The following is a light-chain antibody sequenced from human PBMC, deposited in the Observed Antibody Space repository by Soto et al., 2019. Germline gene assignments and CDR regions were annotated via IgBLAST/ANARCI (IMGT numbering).Light chain of an antibody. CDR2: DAS. J-gene: IGLJ1*01. CDR3: CSYTTSNTRQIV. Sequence: LTQPASVSGSPGQSITISCTGTSSDVGGYNYVSWYQQHPGKAPKFMIYDASNRPSGVSNRFSGSKSGNTASLTISGLQAEDEADYYCCSYTTSNTRQIVFGTGTKVTVL. CDR1: SSDVGGYNY. V-gene: IGLV2-14*01.